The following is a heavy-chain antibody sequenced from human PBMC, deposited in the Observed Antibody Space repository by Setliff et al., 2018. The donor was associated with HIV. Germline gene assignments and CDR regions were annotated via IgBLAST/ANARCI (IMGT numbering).Heavy chain of an antibody. J-gene: IGHJ4*02. D-gene: IGHD3-16*01. CDR1: GYTFISYD. V-gene: IGHV1-3*01. CDR3: ARDLSYTANWEFDF. CDR2: INAGNGDT. Sequence: ASVKVSCKASGYTFISYDINWVRQATGQGLEWMGWINAGNGDTKSSQKFQGRVTITRDTSASTAYMELNSLKSEDSALYYCARDLSYTANWEFDFWGQGTLVTVSS.